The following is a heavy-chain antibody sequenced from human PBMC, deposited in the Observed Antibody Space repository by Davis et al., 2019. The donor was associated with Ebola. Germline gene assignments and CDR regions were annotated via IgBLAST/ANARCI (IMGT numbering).Heavy chain of an antibody. D-gene: IGHD3-16*02. CDR1: GGTFSSYA. J-gene: IGHJ6*02. CDR3: ARRGGYDYIWGSYRYTAYYYGMDV. CDR2: MNPNSGNT. V-gene: IGHV1-8*02. Sequence: ASVKVSCKASGGTFSSYAISWVRQAPGQGLEWMGWMNPNSGNTGYAQKFQGRVTMTRNTSISTAYMELSSLRSEDTAVYYCARRGGYDYIWGSYRYTAYYYGMDVWGQGTTVTVSS.